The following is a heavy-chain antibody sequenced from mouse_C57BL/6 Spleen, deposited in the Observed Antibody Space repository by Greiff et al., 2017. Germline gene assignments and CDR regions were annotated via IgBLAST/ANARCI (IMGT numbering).Heavy chain of an antibody. J-gene: IGHJ3*01. CDR3: ARHEEGGLLAWFAY. V-gene: IGHV1-62-2*01. D-gene: IGHD2-3*01. Sequence: QVHVKQSGAELVKPGASVKLSCKASGYTFTEYTIHWVKPRSGQGLEWIGWFYPGSGSIKYNEKFKDKATLTADKSSSTVYMELSRLTSEDSAVYFCARHEEGGLLAWFAYWGQGTLVTVSA. CDR1: GYTFTEYT. CDR2: FYPGSGSI.